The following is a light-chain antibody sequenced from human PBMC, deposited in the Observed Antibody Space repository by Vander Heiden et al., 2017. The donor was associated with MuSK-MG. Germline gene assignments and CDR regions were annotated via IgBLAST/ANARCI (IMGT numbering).Light chain of an antibody. V-gene: IGKV1-9*01. CDR3: QQMSTYPLT. J-gene: IGKJ4*01. CDR1: QGISSY. CDR2: FAS. Sequence: DIQLTQSPSFLSASVGDRVTITCRASQGISSYLAWYQQMPGKAPKLLIYFASTLQSGVPSRFSGSGSGTEFTLTISSLQPEDFATYYCQQMSTYPLTFGGGTKVEIK.